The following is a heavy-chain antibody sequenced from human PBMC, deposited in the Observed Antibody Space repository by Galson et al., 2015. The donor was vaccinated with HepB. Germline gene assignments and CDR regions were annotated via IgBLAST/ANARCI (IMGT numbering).Heavy chain of an antibody. CDR2: IVVGSGNT. CDR1: GFTFTSSA. CDR3: AADVIVPYVGGWLQFYGMDV. D-gene: IGHD2/OR15-2a*01. V-gene: IGHV1-58*02. Sequence: SVKVSCKASGFTFTSSAMQWVRQARGQRLEWIGWIVVGSGNTNYAQKFQERVTITRDMSTSTAYMELSSLRSEDTAVYYCAADVIVPYVGGWLQFYGMDVWGQGTTVTVSS. J-gene: IGHJ6*02.